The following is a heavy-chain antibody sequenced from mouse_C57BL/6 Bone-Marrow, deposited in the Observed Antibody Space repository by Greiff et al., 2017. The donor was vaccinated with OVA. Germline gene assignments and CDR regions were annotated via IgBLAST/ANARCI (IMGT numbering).Heavy chain of an antibody. J-gene: IGHJ2*01. Sequence: QVQLQQPGAELVKPGASVKMSCKASGYTFTSYWITWVKQRPGQGLEWIGDIYPGSGSTNYNEKFKSKATLTVDTSSSPAYMQRSSLTSEDSAVYYCARGGTTVVANWGQGTTLTVSS. V-gene: IGHV1-55*01. D-gene: IGHD1-1*01. CDR2: IYPGSGST. CDR3: ARGGTTVVAN. CDR1: GYTFTSYW.